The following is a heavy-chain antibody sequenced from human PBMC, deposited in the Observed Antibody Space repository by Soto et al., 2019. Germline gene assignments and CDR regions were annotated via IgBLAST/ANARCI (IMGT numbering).Heavy chain of an antibody. CDR2: ISGSGGST. V-gene: IGHV3-23*01. J-gene: IGHJ5*02. D-gene: IGHD3-16*01. Sequence: PGGSLRLSCAASGFTFSSYAMSWVRQAPGKGLEWVSAISGSGGSTYYADSVKGRFTISRDNSKNTLYLQMNSLRAEDTAVYYCAKVRGRFSTENWFDPWGQGTLVTVSS. CDR1: GFTFSSYA. CDR3: AKVRGRFSTENWFDP.